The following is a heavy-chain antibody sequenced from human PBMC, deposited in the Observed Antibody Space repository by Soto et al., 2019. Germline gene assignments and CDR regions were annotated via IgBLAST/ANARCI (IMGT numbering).Heavy chain of an antibody. CDR1: GFTFSSYG. Sequence: GGSLRLSCAASGFTFSSYGMHWVRQAPGKGLEWVAVISYDGSNKYYADSVKGRFTISRDNSKNTLYLQMNSLRAEDTAVYYCAKGQRGYSGYAYLIAPNFDYWGQGTLVTVSS. CDR3: AKGQRGYSGYAYLIAPNFDY. J-gene: IGHJ4*02. D-gene: IGHD5-12*01. CDR2: ISYDGSNK. V-gene: IGHV3-30*18.